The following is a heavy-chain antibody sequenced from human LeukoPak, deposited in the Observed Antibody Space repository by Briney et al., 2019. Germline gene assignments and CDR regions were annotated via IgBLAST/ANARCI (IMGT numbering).Heavy chain of an antibody. Sequence: PGGSLSLSCVASGFTFSSYWMHWVRQAPGKGLVWVSRINSDGSSTSYADSVKGRFTISRDNAKNTLYLQMNSLRAEDTAVYYCARFYCSSTSCWFDPWGQGTLVTVSS. CDR1: GFTFSSYW. CDR3: ARFYCSSTSCWFDP. J-gene: IGHJ5*02. D-gene: IGHD2-2*01. V-gene: IGHV3-74*01. CDR2: INSDGSST.